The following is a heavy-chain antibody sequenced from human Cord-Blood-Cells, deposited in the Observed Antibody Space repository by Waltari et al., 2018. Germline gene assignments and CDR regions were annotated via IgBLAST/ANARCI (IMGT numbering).Heavy chain of an antibody. CDR1: GYSFTSYW. V-gene: IGHV5-51*03. CDR2: IYPGDSDT. D-gene: IGHD6-13*01. J-gene: IGHJ5*02. Sequence: EVQLVQSGAEVKKPGESLKISCKGSGYSFTSYWIGWVRQMPGKGLEWMGIIYPGDSDTRYRPSFQGQVTISADKSISTDYLQWSSLKASDTAMYYCARRGIAAAGTADWFDPWGQGTLVTVSS. CDR3: ARRGIAAAGTADWFDP.